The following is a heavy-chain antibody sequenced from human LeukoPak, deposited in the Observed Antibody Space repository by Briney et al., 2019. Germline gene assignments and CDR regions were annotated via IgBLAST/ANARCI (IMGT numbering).Heavy chain of an antibody. V-gene: IGHV3-7*01. D-gene: IGHD3-10*01. J-gene: IGHJ5*02. CDR1: EFSFSSYW. Sequence: GGSLRLSCEGSEFSFSSYWMSWVRQAPGKGLEWVAKIKQDGSEKYYVDSVKGRFTISRDNAKNSMYLLMNSLRVEDTAVYYCVRDVLYYYGAERLFWFDPWGQGTLVTVPS. CDR2: IKQDGSEK. CDR3: VRDVLYYYGAERLFWFDP.